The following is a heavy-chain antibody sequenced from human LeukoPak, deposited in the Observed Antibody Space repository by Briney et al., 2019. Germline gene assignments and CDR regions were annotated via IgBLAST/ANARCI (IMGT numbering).Heavy chain of an antibody. CDR1: GFTFDDYG. CDR2: INWNGGST. J-gene: IGHJ4*02. CDR3: ATSVYYYDSSGCLDY. D-gene: IGHD3-22*01. V-gene: IGHV3-20*04. Sequence: RTWGSLRLSCAASGFTFDDYGMSWVRQAPGKGLEWVSGINWNGGSTGYADSVKGRFTISRDNSKNTLYLQMNSLRAEDTAVYYCATSVYYYDSSGCLDYWGQGTLVTVSS.